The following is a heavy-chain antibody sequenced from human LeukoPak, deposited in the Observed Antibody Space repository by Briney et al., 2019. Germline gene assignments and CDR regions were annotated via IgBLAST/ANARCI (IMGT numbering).Heavy chain of an antibody. Sequence: SETLSLTCTVSGGSISSSSYYWGWIRQPPGKGLEWIGSIYYSGSTYYNPSLKSRVTISVDTSKNQFSLKLSSVTAADTAVYYCARAIYYGSGSYYNDYFDYWGQGTLVTVSS. J-gene: IGHJ4*02. CDR3: ARAIYYGSGSYYNDYFDY. CDR2: IYYSGST. D-gene: IGHD3-10*01. CDR1: GGSISSSSYY. V-gene: IGHV4-39*07.